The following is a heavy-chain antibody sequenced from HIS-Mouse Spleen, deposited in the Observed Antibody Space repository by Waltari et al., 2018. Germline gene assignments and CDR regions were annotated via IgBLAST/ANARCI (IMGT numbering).Heavy chain of an antibody. J-gene: IGHJ6*02. CDR2: INPNSGGT. CDR1: GYTFPGYY. Sequence: QVQLVQPGAEVKKPGASVKVPCKAAGYTFPGYYMHWVRQAPGQGLEWMGWINPNSGGTNYAQKFQGRVTMTRDTSISTAYMELSRLRSDDTAVYYCARDRTGDRRGYYYYGMDVWGQGTTVTVSS. CDR3: ARDRTGDRRGYYYYGMDV. V-gene: IGHV1-2*02. D-gene: IGHD7-27*01.